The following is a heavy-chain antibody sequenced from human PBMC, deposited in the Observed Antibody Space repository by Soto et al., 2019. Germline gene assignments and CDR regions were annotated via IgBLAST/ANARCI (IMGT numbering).Heavy chain of an antibody. CDR2: IRDKARGFTT. V-gene: IGHV3-72*01. CDR3: TRLLAYCGGDCYSFAFDI. D-gene: IGHD2-21*02. J-gene: IGHJ3*02. Sequence: GGSLRLSCVASGFPFSNHYMEWVRQAPGKGLEWVGRIRDKARGFTTDYTASVKGRFTISRDDSKNSLYLQMNSLKTEDTAVYYCTRLLAYCGGDCYSFAFDIWGQGTMVTVSS. CDR1: GFPFSNHY.